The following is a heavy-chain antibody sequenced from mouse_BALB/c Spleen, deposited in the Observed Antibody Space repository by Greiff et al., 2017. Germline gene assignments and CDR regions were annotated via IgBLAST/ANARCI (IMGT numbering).Heavy chain of an antibody. CDR1: GFTFSDYG. D-gene: IGHD3-1*01. CDR3: ARDPGLYYAMDY. J-gene: IGHJ4*01. CDR2: ISNLAYSI. Sequence: DVMLVESGGGLVQPGGSRKLSCAASGFTFSDYGMAWVRQAPGKGPEWVAFISNLAYSIYYADTVTGRFTISRENAKNTLYLEMSSLRSEDTAMYYWARDPGLYYAMDYWGQGTSVTVSS. V-gene: IGHV5-15*02.